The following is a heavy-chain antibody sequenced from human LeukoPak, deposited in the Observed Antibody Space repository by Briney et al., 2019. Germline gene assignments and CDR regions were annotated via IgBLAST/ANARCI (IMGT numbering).Heavy chain of an antibody. D-gene: IGHD2-2*01. V-gene: IGHV4-30-2*01. CDR3: ARDRRGYCSSTSCSYYFDY. CDR2: IYHSGST. J-gene: IGHJ4*02. CDR1: GGSISSGGYY. Sequence: SETLSLTCTVSGGSISSGGYYWSWIRQPPGKGLEWIGYIYHSGSTYYNPSLKSRVTISVDRSKNQFSLKLSSVTAADTAVYYCARDRRGYCSSTSCSYYFDYWGQGTLVTVSS.